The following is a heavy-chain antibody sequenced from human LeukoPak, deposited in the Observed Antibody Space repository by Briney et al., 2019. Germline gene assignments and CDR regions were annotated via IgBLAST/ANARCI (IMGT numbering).Heavy chain of an antibody. J-gene: IGHJ3*02. CDR1: GFTFSDYY. CDR3: ASRPTTDSSFGAFDI. CDR2: ISSSGSTI. V-gene: IGHV3-11*04. Sequence: GGSLRLSCAASGFTFSDYYMSWIRQAPGKGLEWVSYISSSGSTIHYADSVKGRFTISRDNAKNSLYLQMNSLRAEDTAVYYCASRPTTDSSFGAFDIWGQGTMVTVSS. D-gene: IGHD3-16*01.